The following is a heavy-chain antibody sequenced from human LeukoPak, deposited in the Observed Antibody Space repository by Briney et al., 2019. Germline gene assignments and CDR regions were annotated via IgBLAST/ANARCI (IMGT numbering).Heavy chain of an antibody. CDR2: INHSGST. D-gene: IGHD6-13*01. V-gene: IGHV4-34*01. Sequence: SETLSLTCAVYGGSFSGYYWSWIRQPPGKGLEWIGEINHSGSTNYNPSLKSRVTISVDTSKNQFSLKLSSVTAADMAVYYCARGRATASSWYYYYYYMDVWGKGTTVTVSS. CDR3: ARGRATASSWYYYYYYMDV. CDR1: GGSFSGYY. J-gene: IGHJ6*03.